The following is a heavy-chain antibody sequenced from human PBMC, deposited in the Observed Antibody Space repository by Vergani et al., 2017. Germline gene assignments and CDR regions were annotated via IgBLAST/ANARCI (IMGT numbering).Heavy chain of an antibody. J-gene: IGHJ4*02. CDR3: AGSTKWLDQTPPFDY. CDR1: GYTFTSYG. Sequence: QVQLVQSGAEVKKPGASVKVSCKASGYTFTSYGISWVRQAPGQGLEWMGWISAYNGNRNYAQKLQGRVTMTTDTSTSTAYMELRSLRSDDTAVYYCAGSTKWLDQTPPFDYWGQGTLVTVSS. D-gene: IGHD6-19*01. CDR2: ISAYNGNR. V-gene: IGHV1-18*01.